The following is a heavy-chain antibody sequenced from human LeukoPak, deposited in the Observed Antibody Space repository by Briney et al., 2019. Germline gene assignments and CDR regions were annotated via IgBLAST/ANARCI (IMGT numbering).Heavy chain of an antibody. D-gene: IGHD2-15*01. CDR3: ARQVAFHYYYYYGMDV. CDR2: IIPIFGTA. CDR1: GGTFSSYA. V-gene: IGHV1-69*13. J-gene: IGHJ6*02. Sequence: GASVKVSCKASGGTFSSYAISWVRQAPGQGLEWMGGIIPIFGTANYAQKFQGRVTITADESTSTAYMELSSLRFEDTAVYYCARQVAFHYYYYYGMDVWGQGTTVTVSS.